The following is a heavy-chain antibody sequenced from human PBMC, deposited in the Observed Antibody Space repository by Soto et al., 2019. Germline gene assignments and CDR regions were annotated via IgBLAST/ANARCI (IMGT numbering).Heavy chain of an antibody. CDR3: ARGWYYFDF. Sequence: SETLSLTCDVSVEPMTGGYYWGWIWQSPGKGLEWIGSIYYGGTTYYNPSLRSRLAISIDTPKNQFSLRLSSVTAADTALYYCARGWYYFDFWGQGTLVTVSS. CDR2: IYYGGTT. V-gene: IGHV4-38-2*01. J-gene: IGHJ4*02. D-gene: IGHD2-15*01. CDR1: VEPMTGGYY.